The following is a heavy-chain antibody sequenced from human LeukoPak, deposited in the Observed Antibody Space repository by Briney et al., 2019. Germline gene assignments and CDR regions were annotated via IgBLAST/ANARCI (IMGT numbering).Heavy chain of an antibody. V-gene: IGHV5-10-1*01. CDR1: GYSFTSYW. Sequence: GESLKISCKGSGYSFTSYWISWVRQMPGKGLEWMGRINPSNSYSNYNPSFQGHVTFSVDKSIATAYLQWTTLKASDTAIYYCARGGWLDDYWGQGTLVTVSS. J-gene: IGHJ4*02. CDR2: INPSNSYS. D-gene: IGHD6-19*01. CDR3: ARGGWLDDY.